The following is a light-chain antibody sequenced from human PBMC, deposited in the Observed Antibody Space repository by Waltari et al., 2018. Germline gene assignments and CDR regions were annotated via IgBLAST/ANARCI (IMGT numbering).Light chain of an antibody. CDR2: AAS. J-gene: IGKJ1*01. V-gene: IGKV1-39*01. Sequence: DIQMTQSTSSLSASVGDRVTITCRASQSIGSYLNWYKQKPGKAPKILIYAASLAQRGVSSRFRGSGSGTDFTLTISSLQPEDFATYYCQQSYSAPWTFGQGTKVEVK. CDR1: QSIGSY. CDR3: QQSYSAPWT.